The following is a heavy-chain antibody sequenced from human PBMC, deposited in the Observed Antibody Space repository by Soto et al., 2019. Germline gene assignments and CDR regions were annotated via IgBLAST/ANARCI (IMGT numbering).Heavy chain of an antibody. Sequence: QVQLQESGPGLVQPSETLSLTCAVSGDSISRSVWWTWVRQSPGKGLEWIGDAYHTGNTNYSTSLRARVTITVDKSKNLFSLFLNSVTAADTAIYYCATFCTGDCDSISYAFSVWGHGTMVTVSS. J-gene: IGHJ3*01. V-gene: IGHV4-4*02. CDR1: GDSISRSVW. CDR3: ATFCTGDCDSISYAFSV. CDR2: AYHTGNT. D-gene: IGHD2-21*02.